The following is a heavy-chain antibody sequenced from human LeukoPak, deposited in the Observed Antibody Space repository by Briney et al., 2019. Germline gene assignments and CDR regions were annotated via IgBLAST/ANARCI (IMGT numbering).Heavy chain of an antibody. CDR1: GFTFGDYA. CDR3: TRGSIENGKGWFIDY. J-gene: IGHJ4*02. CDR2: IRNRDYGGTT. V-gene: IGHV3-49*04. D-gene: IGHD6-19*01. Sequence: GVLRLSCTASGFTFGDYAVAWVRQAPGKGLEWLGLIRNRDYGGTTQYDASVKGRFTISRDDSKSTAYLQINSLKTEDTAMFYCTRGSIENGKGWFIDYWGQGTPVTVSS.